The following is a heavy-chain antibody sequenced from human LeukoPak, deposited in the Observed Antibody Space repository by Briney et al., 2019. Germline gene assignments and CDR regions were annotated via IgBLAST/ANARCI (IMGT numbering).Heavy chain of an antibody. V-gene: IGHV3-30-3*01. D-gene: IGHD6-19*01. CDR3: ARGSSGWLSDY. CDR1: GFTFSSYA. CDR2: ISYDGSNK. J-gene: IGHJ4*02. Sequence: HPGRSLRLSCAASGFTFSSYAMHWVRQAPGKGLEWVVVISYDGSNKYYADSVKGRFTISRDNSKNTLYLQMNSLRAEDTAVYYCARGSSGWLSDYWGQGTLVTVSS.